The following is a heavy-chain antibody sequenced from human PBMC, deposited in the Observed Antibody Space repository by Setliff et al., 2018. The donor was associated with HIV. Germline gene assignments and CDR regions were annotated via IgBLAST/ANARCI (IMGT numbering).Heavy chain of an antibody. Sequence: LRLSCAASGFTFRSYSVSWVRQAPGKGLEWVSAITASGGSTYYADSVKGRFTISRDNSKNTVYLQVNSLRAEDTAVYYCAKGTTTGGGPSYRSYFDYWGQGTLVTVSS. V-gene: IGHV3-23*01. CDR3: AKGTTTGGGPSYRSYFDY. J-gene: IGHJ4*02. D-gene: IGHD1-7*01. CDR1: GFTFRSYS. CDR2: ITASGGST.